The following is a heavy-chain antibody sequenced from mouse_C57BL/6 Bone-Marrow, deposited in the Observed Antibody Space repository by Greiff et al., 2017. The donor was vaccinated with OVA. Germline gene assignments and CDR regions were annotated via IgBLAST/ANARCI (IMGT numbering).Heavy chain of an antibody. CDR3: ARGSVFAY. CDR1: GYTFTDYY. J-gene: IGHJ3*01. V-gene: IGHV1-26*01. CDR2: INPNNGGT. Sequence: EVQLQQSGPELVKPGASVKISCKASGYTFTDYYMNWVKQSPGKSLEWIGDINPNNGGTSYNQKFKGKATLTVDKSSSTAYMELRSLTSEDSAVYYCARGSVFAYWGQGTLVTVSA.